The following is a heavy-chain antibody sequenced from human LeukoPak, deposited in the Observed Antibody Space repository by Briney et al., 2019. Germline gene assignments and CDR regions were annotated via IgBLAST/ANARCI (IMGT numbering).Heavy chain of an antibody. V-gene: IGHV3-48*03. CDR3: ARVDYTTTWRFDY. J-gene: IGHJ4*02. CDR1: GFTFSSYD. D-gene: IGHD3-3*01. CDR2: ISSGGTIT. Sequence: GGSLRLSCAASGFTFSSYDMNWVRRAPGKGLEWVSYISSGGTITYYADSVKGRFTISRDNAKNSLYLQMNSLRAEDTAIYYCARVDYTTTWRFDYWGQGILVTVSS.